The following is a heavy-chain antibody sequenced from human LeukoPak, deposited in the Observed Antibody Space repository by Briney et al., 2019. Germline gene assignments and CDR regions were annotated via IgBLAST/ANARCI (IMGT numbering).Heavy chain of an antibody. CDR1: GGSISSGDYY. CDR2: IYYSGST. J-gene: IGHJ3*02. Sequence: PSETLSLTXTVSGGSISSGDYYWSWIRQPPGKGLEWIGYIYYSGSTYYNPSLKSRVTISVDTSKNQFSLKLSSVTAADTAVYYCARVGTRDAFDIWGQGTMVTVSS. D-gene: IGHD1-1*01. CDR3: ARVGTRDAFDI. V-gene: IGHV4-30-4*08.